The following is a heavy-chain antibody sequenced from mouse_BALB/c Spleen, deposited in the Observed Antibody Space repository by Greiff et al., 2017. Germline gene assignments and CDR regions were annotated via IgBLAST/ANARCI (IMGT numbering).Heavy chain of an antibody. D-gene: IGHD1-1*02. CDR2: ISYSGST. Sequence: VQLKESGPRLVKPSQTLSLTCSVTGDSITSGYWNWVRKFPGNKLEYMGYISYSGSTYYNPSIKSRISITRDTSKNQDYLQLKSVTTEDTATYYCAREWCDYYAMDDWGQGTSVTVSA. CDR1: GDSITSGY. CDR3: AREWCDYYAMDD. J-gene: IGHJ4*01. V-gene: IGHV3-8*02.